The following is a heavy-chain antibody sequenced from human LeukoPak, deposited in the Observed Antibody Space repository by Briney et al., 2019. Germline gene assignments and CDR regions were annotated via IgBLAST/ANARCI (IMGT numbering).Heavy chain of an antibody. D-gene: IGHD3-22*01. CDR2: INGGGSPI. V-gene: IGHV3-48*01. CDR3: ARAGISLRYYYDSSGYEFDY. J-gene: IGHJ4*02. CDR1: GFTFSRDS. Sequence: PGGSLRLSCAASGFTFSRDSMNWVRQAPGKGLEWVSYINGGGSPIYYADSVRGRFTISRDNAKNSLYLQMNSLRAEDTAVYYCARAGISLRYYYDSSGYEFDYWGQGTLVTVSS.